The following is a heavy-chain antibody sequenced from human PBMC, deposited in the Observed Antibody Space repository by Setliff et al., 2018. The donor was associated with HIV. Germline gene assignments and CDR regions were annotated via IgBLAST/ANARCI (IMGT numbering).Heavy chain of an antibody. CDR1: RGSINSDDYY. Sequence: TLSLTCTVSRGSINSDDYYWSWIRQPAGKGLEWVGRIYTSGSTNYNPSLKSRVTISQDRSKNQFSLSLSSVTATDTAVYYCARGRRYGGNSAGSYFDYWGHGILVTVSS. CDR3: ARGRRYGGNSAGSYFDY. CDR2: IYTSGST. D-gene: IGHD2-21*02. J-gene: IGHJ5*01. V-gene: IGHV4-61*02.